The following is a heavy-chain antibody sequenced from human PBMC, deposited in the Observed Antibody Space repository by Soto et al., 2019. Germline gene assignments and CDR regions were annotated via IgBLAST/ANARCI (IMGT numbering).Heavy chain of an antibody. D-gene: IGHD3-3*01. CDR3: AKGRELRPYYDFWSGYPTDAFDI. V-gene: IGHV3-9*01. J-gene: IGHJ3*02. CDR1: GFTFDDYA. Sequence: PGGSLRLSCAASGFTFDDYAMHWVRQAPGKGLEWVSGISWNSGSIGYAGSVKGRFTISRDNAKNSLYLQMNSLRAEDTALYYCAKGRELRPYYDFWSGYPTDAFDIWGQGTMVTVSS. CDR2: ISWNSGSI.